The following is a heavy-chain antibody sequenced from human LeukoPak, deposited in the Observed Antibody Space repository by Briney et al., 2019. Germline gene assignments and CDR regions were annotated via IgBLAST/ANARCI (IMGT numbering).Heavy chain of an antibody. CDR2: IIPIFGTA. V-gene: IGHV1-69*05. CDR3: ARDRHIAAAVYYYYMDV. Sequence: ASVKVSCKASGGTFSSYAISWVRQAPGQGLEWMGRIIPIFGTANYAQKFQGRVTITTDESTSTAYMELSSLRSDDTAVYYCARDRHIAAAVYYYYMDVWGKGTPVTVSS. CDR1: GGTFSSYA. J-gene: IGHJ6*03. D-gene: IGHD6-13*01.